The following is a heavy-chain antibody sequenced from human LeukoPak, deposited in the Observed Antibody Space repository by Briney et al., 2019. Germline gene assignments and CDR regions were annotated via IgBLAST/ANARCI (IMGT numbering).Heavy chain of an antibody. V-gene: IGHV5-10-1*01. J-gene: IGHJ4*02. D-gene: IGHD6-13*01. CDR2: INPSDSYT. CDR1: GYSFTSYW. CDR3: ARLRGYSSRRRSDY. Sequence: GESLKISCKGSGYSFTSYWITWVRQMPGKGLEWMGTINPSDSYTNYSPSFQGHVTISADKSISTAYLQWSSLKASDTAMYYCARLRGYSSRRRSDYWGQGTLVTVSS.